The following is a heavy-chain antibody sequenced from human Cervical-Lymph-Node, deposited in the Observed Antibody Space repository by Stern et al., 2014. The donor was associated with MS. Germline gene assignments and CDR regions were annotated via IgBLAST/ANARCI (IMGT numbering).Heavy chain of an antibody. V-gene: IGHV4-30-4*01. D-gene: IGHD3-3*01. CDR3: ARGITIFGVVKT. Sequence: VQLVESGPGLVKPSQTLSLTCTVSGGSISSGDYYWSWIRQPPGKGLEWIGYIYYSGSTYYNPSLKSRVTISLDTSKNQFSLKLSSVTAADTAVYYCARGITIFGVVKTWGQGTLVTVSS. CDR2: IYYSGST. J-gene: IGHJ4*02. CDR1: GGSISSGDYY.